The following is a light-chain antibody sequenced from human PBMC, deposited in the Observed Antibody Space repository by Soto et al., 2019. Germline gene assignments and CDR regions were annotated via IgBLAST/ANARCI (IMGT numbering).Light chain of an antibody. CDR1: QSVSSN. V-gene: IGKV3-15*01. Sequence: EIVMTQSPATLSVSPGERATLSCRASQSVSSNLAWYRQKPGQSPRLLIYDASTRATGIPARFSGSGSGTEFTLTISTLQSEDFAVYYCQQYNKWPPLTFGGGTKVEIK. CDR2: DAS. J-gene: IGKJ4*01. CDR3: QQYNKWPPLT.